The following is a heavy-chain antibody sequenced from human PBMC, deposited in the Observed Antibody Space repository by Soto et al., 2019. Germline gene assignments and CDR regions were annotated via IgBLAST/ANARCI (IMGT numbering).Heavy chain of an antibody. CDR2: INHSGST. CDR3: ARSARSLYSRGWYPYWFDP. J-gene: IGHJ5*02. V-gene: IGHV4-34*01. Sequence: SETLSLTCAVYGGSFSGYYWSWIRQPPGKGLEWIGEINHSGSTNYNPSLKSRVTISVDTSKNQFSLKLDSVTAADTAVYYCARSARSLYSRGWYPYWFDPWGQGTLVTVSS. CDR1: GGSFSGYY. D-gene: IGHD6-19*01.